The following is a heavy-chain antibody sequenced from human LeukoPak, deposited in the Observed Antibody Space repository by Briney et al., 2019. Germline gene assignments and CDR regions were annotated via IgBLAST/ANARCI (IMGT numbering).Heavy chain of an antibody. CDR3: ASGDYFGTKPDPIDM. Sequence: GASVKVSCKASGHTFTGYYMHWVRQAPGQGLEWMGWINPNSGGTNYAQKFQGRVTMTRDTSIITAYMELSRLTSDDTAVYYCASGDYFGTKPDPIDMWGQGTLVTVSS. CDR2: INPNSGGT. J-gene: IGHJ3*02. D-gene: IGHD3/OR15-3a*01. CDR1: GHTFTGYY. V-gene: IGHV1-2*02.